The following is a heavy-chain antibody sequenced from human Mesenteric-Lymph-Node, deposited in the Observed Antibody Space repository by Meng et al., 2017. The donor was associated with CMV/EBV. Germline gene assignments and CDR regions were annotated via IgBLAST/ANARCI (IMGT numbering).Heavy chain of an antibody. CDR2: IYYSGNT. V-gene: IGHV4-61*01. Sequence: SETLSLTCTVSGGSVSSDSYYWTWIRQPPGKGLEWIGYIYYSGNTNYNPSLKSRVTISLDTSKNQFSLKLSSVTTADTAIYYCAGAVTSAGSPLDYWGQGTLVTVSS. D-gene: IGHD6-13*01. J-gene: IGHJ4*02. CDR1: GGSVSSDSYY. CDR3: AGAVTSAGSPLDY.